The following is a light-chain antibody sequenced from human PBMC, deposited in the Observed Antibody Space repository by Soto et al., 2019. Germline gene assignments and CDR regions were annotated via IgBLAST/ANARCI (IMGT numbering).Light chain of an antibody. V-gene: IGKV1-27*01. CDR2: AAS. CDR1: QGIRSE. J-gene: IGKJ1*01. CDR3: QKYNSAPWT. Sequence: DIHMTQSPSSLSASLGDRVTITCRASQGIRSELGWYQQKPGKAPNLLISAASTLQTGVPSRFSGGGSGTDFTLTISSLQPEDVATYYCQKYNSAPWTFGQGTKVDIK.